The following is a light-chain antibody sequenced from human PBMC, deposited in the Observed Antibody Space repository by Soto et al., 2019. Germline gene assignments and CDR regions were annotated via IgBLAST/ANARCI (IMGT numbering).Light chain of an antibody. V-gene: IGKV3-20*01. J-gene: IGKJ5*01. CDR2: GAS. CDR1: QSLSSSY. CDR3: QQYGSSPRIT. Sequence: EIVLTQSPGTLSLSPGERATLSCRASQSLSSSYLAWYQQKVSQAPRLLIYGASSRATGIPDRFSGSGSGTDFTLTINRLQPEDFAVYYCQQYGSSPRITFGQGTRLEIK.